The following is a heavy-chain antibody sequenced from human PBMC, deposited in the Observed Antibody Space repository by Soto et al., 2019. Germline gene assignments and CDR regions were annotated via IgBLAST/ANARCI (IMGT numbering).Heavy chain of an antibody. CDR2: SFYSGIT. CDR3: ARWSGVGVAGMDV. V-gene: IGHV4-30-4*01. CDR1: GDSINSGDYY. D-gene: IGHD3-10*01. J-gene: IGHJ6*02. Sequence: QVQLQESGPRLVKPLQTLSLTCTVSGDSINSGDYYWSWIRQPPGRGLEWVGYSFYSGITDYNPSLKSRRIISTDTSKNQFSLRLNAGTAADTAVYFCARWSGVGVAGMDVWGQGTTVSVSS.